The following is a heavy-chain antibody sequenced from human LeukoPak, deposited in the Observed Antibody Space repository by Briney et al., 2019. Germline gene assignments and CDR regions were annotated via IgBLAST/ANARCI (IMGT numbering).Heavy chain of an antibody. CDR1: GFTFSDYY. CDR3: ARVDPDTAMVFDY. J-gene: IGHJ4*02. V-gene: IGHV4-34*01. Sequence: GSLRLSCAASGFTFSDYYMSWIRQPPGKGLEWIGEIYHSGSTNYNPSLKSRVTISVDKSKNQFSLKLSSVTAADTAVYYCARVDPDTAMVFDYWGQGTLVTVSS. CDR2: IYHSGST. D-gene: IGHD5-18*01.